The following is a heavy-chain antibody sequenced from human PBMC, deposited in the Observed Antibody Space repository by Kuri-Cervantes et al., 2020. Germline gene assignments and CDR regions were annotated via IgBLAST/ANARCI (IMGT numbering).Heavy chain of an antibody. CDR3: ARDVLGYCSGGSCYGTEYFQH. D-gene: IGHD2-15*01. J-gene: IGHJ1*01. CDR2: IYHSGST. V-gene: IGHV4-30-2*01. CDR1: GGSISSGDYY. Sequence: LRLSCTVSGGSISSGDYYWSWIRQPPGKGLEWIGYIYHSGSTYYNPSLKSRVTISVDRSKNQFSLKLSSVTAADTAVYYCARDVLGYCSGGSCYGTEYFQHWGQGTLVTVSS.